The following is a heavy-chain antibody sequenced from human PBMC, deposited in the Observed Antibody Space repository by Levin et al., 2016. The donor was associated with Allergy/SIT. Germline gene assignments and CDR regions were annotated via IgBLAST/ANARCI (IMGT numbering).Heavy chain of an antibody. CDR1: GFTFSSYS. V-gene: IGHV3-21*01. J-gene: IGHJ2*01. CDR2: ISSSSSYI. Sequence: ETLSLTCAASGFTFSSYSMNWVRQAPGKGLEWVSSISSSSSYIYYADSVKGRFTISRDNAKNSLYLQMNSLRAEDTAVYYCARDYYDSSGYYSPWYFDLWGRGTLVTVSS. CDR3: ARDYYDSSGYYSPWYFDL. D-gene: IGHD3-22*01.